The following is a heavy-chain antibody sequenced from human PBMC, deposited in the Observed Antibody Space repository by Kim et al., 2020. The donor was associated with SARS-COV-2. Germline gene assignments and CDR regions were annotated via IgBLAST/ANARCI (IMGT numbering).Heavy chain of an antibody. J-gene: IGHJ6*02. D-gene: IGHD3-10*01. V-gene: IGHV3-30*01. CDR3: ARTSGDGMDV. Sequence: KYYADSVQGRFSISRDDSKNTLLLQMDDLRPEDTAVYYCARTSGDGMDVWGHGTTVIVSS. CDR2: K.